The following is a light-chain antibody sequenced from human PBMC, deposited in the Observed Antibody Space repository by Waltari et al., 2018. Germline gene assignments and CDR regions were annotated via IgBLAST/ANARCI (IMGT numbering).Light chain of an antibody. Sequence: QSALTQPASVSGSPGQSITISCTGTSGDIVGYPYVSWYQQHPGKAPKLMIYDVTRWPSGVSNRFSGSKSGNTASLTISGLQAEDEADYYCTSYTSTNTVIFGGGTKVTV. CDR2: DVT. J-gene: IGLJ2*01. CDR1: SGDIVGYPY. CDR3: TSYTSTNTVI. V-gene: IGLV2-14*03.